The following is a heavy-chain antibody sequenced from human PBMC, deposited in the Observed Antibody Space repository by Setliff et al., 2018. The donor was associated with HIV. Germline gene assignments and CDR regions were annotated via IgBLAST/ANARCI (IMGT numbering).Heavy chain of an antibody. CDR3: ASRIYYYDESRVLREEGFVP. V-gene: IGHV4-39*01. J-gene: IGHJ5*02. D-gene: IGHD3-22*01. Sequence: SETLSLNCSVSGGSIDNNKYYWTWIRQPPGKGLEWTGSIYHTGRTYYNRSLESRLTISIDTSKNQFSLKLTSVTAADTAMYYCASRIYYYDESRVLREEGFVPWGQGTLVTVSS. CDR2: IYHTGRT. CDR1: GGSIDNNKYY.